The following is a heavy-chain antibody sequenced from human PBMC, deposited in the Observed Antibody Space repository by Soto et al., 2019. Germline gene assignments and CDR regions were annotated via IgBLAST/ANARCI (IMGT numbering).Heavy chain of an antibody. Sequence: SLTCTVSGGSISSYYWSWIRQPPGKGLEWIGYIYYSGSTNYNPSLKSRVTISVDTSKNQFSLKLSSVTAADTAMYYCARPKTIGAAAGKVWFDPWGQGTLVTVSS. D-gene: IGHD6-13*01. CDR2: IYYSGST. CDR3: ARPKTIGAAAGKVWFDP. V-gene: IGHV4-59*08. CDR1: GGSISSYY. J-gene: IGHJ5*02.